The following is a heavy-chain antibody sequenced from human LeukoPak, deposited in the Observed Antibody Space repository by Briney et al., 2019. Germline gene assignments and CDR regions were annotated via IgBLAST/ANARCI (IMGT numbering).Heavy chain of an antibody. V-gene: IGHV4-39*01. J-gene: IGHJ5*02. Sequence: PSETLSLTCTVSGGAISSSSYYCGWIRQPPGKGLEWNGSIYYSGRTYYNPSLKSRVTISVDTSQNQFSLKLSSVTAADTAVYYCARPKSSTSYNWFDPWGQGTLVTVSS. CDR2: IYYSGRT. CDR1: GGAISSSSYY. CDR3: ARPKSSTSYNWFDP. D-gene: IGHD2-2*01.